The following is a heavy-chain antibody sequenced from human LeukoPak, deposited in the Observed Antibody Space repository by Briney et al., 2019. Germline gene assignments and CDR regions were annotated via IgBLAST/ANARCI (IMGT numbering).Heavy chain of an antibody. Sequence: GGSLRLSCAASGFTFSSYSMNWVRQAPGKGLEWVSPISSSSSYIYYADSVKGRFTISRDNAKNSLYLQMNSLRAEDTAVYYCAKAHPRIVGAITIAFDIWGQGTMVTVSS. CDR3: AKAHPRIVGAITIAFDI. CDR1: GFTFSSYS. CDR2: ISSSSSYI. V-gene: IGHV3-21*01. D-gene: IGHD1-26*01. J-gene: IGHJ3*02.